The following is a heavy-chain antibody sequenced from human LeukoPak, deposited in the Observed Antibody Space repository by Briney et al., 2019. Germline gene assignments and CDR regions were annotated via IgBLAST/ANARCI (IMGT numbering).Heavy chain of an antibody. Sequence: GGSLRLSCAASGFTFDEYAMHWVRQAPGKGLEWVSGISWSRYITEYADSVRGRFTISRDNAKNSLFLQMNSLRAEDSAMYYCVRDHVGGRCVDCPLGDAFDTWGQGTMVTVSS. CDR2: ISWSRYIT. CDR1: GFTFDEYA. CDR3: VRDHVGGRCVDCPLGDAFDT. D-gene: IGHD2-21*01. V-gene: IGHV3-9*01. J-gene: IGHJ3*02.